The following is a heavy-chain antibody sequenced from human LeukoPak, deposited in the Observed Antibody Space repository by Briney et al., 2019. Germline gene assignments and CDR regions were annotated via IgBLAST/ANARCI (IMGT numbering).Heavy chain of an antibody. CDR1: GFTFSSYE. CDR3: ARDELDYYDSSGFYYGMDV. D-gene: IGHD3-22*01. Sequence: GGSLRLSCAASGFTFSSYEMNWVRQAPGKGLEWVSYISSSGSTIYYADSVKGRFTISRDNAKNSLYLQMNSLRAEDTAVYYCARDELDYYDSSGFYYGMDVWGQGTTVTVSS. V-gene: IGHV3-48*03. J-gene: IGHJ6*02. CDR2: ISSSGSTI.